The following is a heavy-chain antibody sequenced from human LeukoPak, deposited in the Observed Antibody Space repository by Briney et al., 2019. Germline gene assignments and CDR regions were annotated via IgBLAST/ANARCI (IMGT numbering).Heavy chain of an antibody. V-gene: IGHV3-30-3*01. J-gene: IGHJ4*02. CDR1: GFTFSSYA. Sequence: GRSLRLSCAASGFTFSSYAMHWVRQAPVKGLEWVAVISYDGSNKYYADSVKGRFTISRDNSKNTLYLQMNSLRAEDTAVYYCARVYMTYRTDKRGFDYWGQGTLVTVSS. D-gene: IGHD1-1*01. CDR3: ARVYMTYRTDKRGFDY. CDR2: ISYDGSNK.